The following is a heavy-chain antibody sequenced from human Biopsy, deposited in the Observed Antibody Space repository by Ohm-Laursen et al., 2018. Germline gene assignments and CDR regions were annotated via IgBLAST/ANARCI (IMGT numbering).Heavy chain of an antibody. D-gene: IGHD3-10*01. J-gene: IGHJ5*02. CDR3: ARAPYVSGSFGWFDP. CDR1: GYSVTNDYY. Sequence: TLSLTCTVSGYSVTNDYYWGWIRQPPGKGLEWIGYISSGGYRKYTPSLQSLITISMDTSRNQFSLRLNSVTSADTAVYYCARAPYVSGSFGWFDPWGQGIVVTVSS. CDR2: ISSGGYR. V-gene: IGHV4-31*01.